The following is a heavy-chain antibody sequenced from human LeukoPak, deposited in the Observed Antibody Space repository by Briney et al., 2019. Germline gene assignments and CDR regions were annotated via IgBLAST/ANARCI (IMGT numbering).Heavy chain of an antibody. V-gene: IGHV3-48*03. Sequence: PGGFLRLSCAASGFTFSSYEMNWVRQAPGKGLEWVSYISSSGSTIYYADSVKGRFTISRDNAKNSLYLQMNSLRAGDTAVYYCARDRSPGLGDYGMDVWGQGTTVTVSS. CDR1: GFTFSSYE. D-gene: IGHD3-10*01. CDR3: ARDRSPGLGDYGMDV. J-gene: IGHJ6*02. CDR2: ISSSGSTI.